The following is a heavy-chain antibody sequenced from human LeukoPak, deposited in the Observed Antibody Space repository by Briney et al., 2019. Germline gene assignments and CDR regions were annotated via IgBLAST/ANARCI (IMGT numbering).Heavy chain of an antibody. V-gene: IGHV3-48*02. CDR3: ARDAQHLVDLYYYYYYMDV. J-gene: IGHJ6*03. CDR2: ISSSSTTI. CDR1: GFTFSSYS. D-gene: IGHD6-13*01. Sequence: PGGPLRLSCAASGFTFSSYSMNWVRQAPGKGLEWVSYISSSSTTIYYADSVKGRFTISRDNAKNSLYLQINSLRDEDTAVYYCARDAQHLVDLYYYYYYMDVWGKGTTVTVSS.